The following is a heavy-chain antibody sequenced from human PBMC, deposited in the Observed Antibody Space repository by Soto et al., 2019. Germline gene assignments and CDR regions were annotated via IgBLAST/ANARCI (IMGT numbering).Heavy chain of an antibody. J-gene: IGHJ5*02. CDR3: AKSPVAAAGTNWFDP. Sequence: PGGSLRLSCAASGFTFSSYGMHWVRQAPGKGLEWVAVISYDGSNKYYADSVKGRFTISRDNSKNTLYLQMNSLRAEDTAVYYCAKSPVAAAGTNWFDPWGQGT. D-gene: IGHD6-13*01. V-gene: IGHV3-30*18. CDR2: ISYDGSNK. CDR1: GFTFSSYG.